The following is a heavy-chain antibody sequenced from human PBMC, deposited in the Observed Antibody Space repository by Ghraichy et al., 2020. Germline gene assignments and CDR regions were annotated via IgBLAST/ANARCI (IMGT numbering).Heavy chain of an antibody. CDR2: IDWDDDK. CDR3: ARMIGDTVTTKNGYYYGMDV. D-gene: IGHD4-17*01. CDR1: GFSLSTSGMC. V-gene: IGHV2-70*11. J-gene: IGHJ6*02. Sequence: SGPTLVKPTQTLTLTCTFSGFSLSTSGMCVSWIRQPPGKALEWLARIDWDDDKYYSTSLKTRLTISKDTSKNQVVLTMTNMDPVDTATYYCARMIGDTVTTKNGYYYGMDVWGQGTTVTVSS.